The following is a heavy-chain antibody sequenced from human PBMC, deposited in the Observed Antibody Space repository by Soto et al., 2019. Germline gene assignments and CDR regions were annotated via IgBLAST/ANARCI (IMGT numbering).Heavy chain of an antibody. CDR3: ARSQGSSTSLEIYYYYYYGMDV. CDR1: GGTFSSYA. CDR2: IIPISGTA. Sequence: QVQLVQSGAEVKKPGSSVKVSCKASGGTFSSYAISWVRQAPGQGLEWMGGIIPISGTANYAQKFQGRVTITADESTSTAYMELSSLRSEYTAVYYCARSQGSSTSLEIYYYYYYGMDVWGPGTTVTVSS. D-gene: IGHD2-2*01. J-gene: IGHJ6*02. V-gene: IGHV1-69*01.